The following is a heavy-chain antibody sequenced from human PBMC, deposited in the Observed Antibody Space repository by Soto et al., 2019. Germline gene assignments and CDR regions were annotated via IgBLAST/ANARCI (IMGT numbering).Heavy chain of an antibody. V-gene: IGHV4-59*08. CDR3: ARGLFSGSSYSGSRYYFDS. Sequence: SETLSLTCTVSGGSISGYYWSWIRQSPGKGLECIGYIYYSGTARYNPSFKSRVTISVDTAKNQFSLKLTSVTAADTAVYYCARGLFSGSSYSGSRYYFDSWGQGTMVTVSS. CDR2: IYYSGTA. J-gene: IGHJ4*02. D-gene: IGHD1-26*01. CDR1: GGSISGYY.